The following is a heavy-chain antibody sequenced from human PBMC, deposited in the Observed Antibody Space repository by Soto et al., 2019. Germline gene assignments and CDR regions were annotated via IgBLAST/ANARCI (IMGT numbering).Heavy chain of an antibody. CDR1: GFTFSSYA. Sequence: PGGSLRLSCAASGFTFSSYAMHWVRQAPGKGLEWVAVISYDGSNKYYADSVKGRFTISRDNSKNTLYLQMNSLRAEDTAVYYCARDQGDYYYYYMDVWGKGTTVTVSS. J-gene: IGHJ6*03. CDR3: ARDQGDYYYYYMDV. CDR2: ISYDGSNK. V-gene: IGHV3-30-3*01.